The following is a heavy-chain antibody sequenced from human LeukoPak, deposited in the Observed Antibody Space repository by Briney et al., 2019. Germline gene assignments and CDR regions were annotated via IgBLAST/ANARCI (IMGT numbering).Heavy chain of an antibody. Sequence: PGGSLRLSCAAPGFTFDTPDMTWVRQAPGKGLEWVASITVNGRGTSYADSVKGRFTISRDNSKNTLYLQMSSLRAEDTAIYYCAKDPNGDYVGAFDSWDQGTMVTVSS. CDR2: ITVNGRGT. CDR1: GFTFDTPD. CDR3: AKDPNGDYVGAFDS. D-gene: IGHD4-17*01. V-gene: IGHV3-23*01. J-gene: IGHJ3*02.